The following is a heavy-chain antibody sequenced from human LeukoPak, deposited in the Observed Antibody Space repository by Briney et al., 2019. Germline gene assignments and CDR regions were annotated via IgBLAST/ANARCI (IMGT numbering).Heavy chain of an antibody. Sequence: SETLSLTCTVSGGSISSGGYYWSWIRQHPGKGLEWIGYIYYSGSTYYNPSLKSRVTISVDTSKNQFSLKLSSVTAADTAVYYCARSYYYDADAFDIWGQGTMVTVSS. D-gene: IGHD3-22*01. CDR1: GGSISSGGYY. V-gene: IGHV4-31*03. CDR3: ARSYYYDADAFDI. CDR2: IYYSGST. J-gene: IGHJ3*02.